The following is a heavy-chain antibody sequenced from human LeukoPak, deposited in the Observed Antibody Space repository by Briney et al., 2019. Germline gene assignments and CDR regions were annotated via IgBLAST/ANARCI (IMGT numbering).Heavy chain of an antibody. CDR2: INPNSGGT. J-gene: IGHJ4*03. D-gene: IGHD3-16*02. CDR1: GYTFTGYY. CDR3: ARDVGGKYDYVWGSYRSLFDY. Sequence: ASVKVSCKASGYTFTGYYMHWVRQAPGQGLEWMGWINPNSGGTNYAQKFQGRVTMTRDTSISTAYMELSRLRSDDTAVYYCARDVGGKYDYVWGSYRSLFDYWGQGTTVTVSS. V-gene: IGHV1-2*02.